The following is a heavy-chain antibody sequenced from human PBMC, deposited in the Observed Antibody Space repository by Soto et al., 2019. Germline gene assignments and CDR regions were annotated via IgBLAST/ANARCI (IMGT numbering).Heavy chain of an antibody. J-gene: IGHJ4*02. D-gene: IGHD2-21*01. CDR3: AKDPFEPWGGAYFDY. Sequence: EVQLVESGGGLVQPGGSLRLSCAASGFIFSTYWMHWVRQAPGKGLVWVARIKSDGSSTTYADSVKGRFAISRDNAKNTLYLQMNSLRGEDTAVYYCAKDPFEPWGGAYFDYWGQGALVTVSS. V-gene: IGHV3-74*03. CDR2: IKSDGSST. CDR1: GFIFSTYW.